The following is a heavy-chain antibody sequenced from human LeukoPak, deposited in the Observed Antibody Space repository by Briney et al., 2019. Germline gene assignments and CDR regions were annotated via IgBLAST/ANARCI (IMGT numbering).Heavy chain of an antibody. J-gene: IGHJ4*02. D-gene: IGHD3-10*01. CDR1: GFTFSSYW. V-gene: IGHV3-74*01. CDR2: ISGDGSST. Sequence: GGSLRLSCAASGFTFSSYWMHWVRQAPGKGLVWVSRISGDGSSTTYADSVKGRFTISRDNAKNTLYLQMNSLRAEDTAVYYCACGSGMKVGEFDYWGQGALVTVSS. CDR3: ACGSGMKVGEFDY.